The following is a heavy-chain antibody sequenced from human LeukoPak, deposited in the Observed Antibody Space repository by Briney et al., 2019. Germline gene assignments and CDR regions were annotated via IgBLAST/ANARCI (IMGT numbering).Heavy chain of an antibody. V-gene: IGHV3-11*01. Sequence: GGSLRLSCAASGFTFSDYYMSWIRQAPGKGLEWVSYISSSGSTIYYADSVKGRFTISRDSAKNSLYLQMNSLRAEDTAVYYCAREGGAYYDFWSGYSTDAFDIWGQGTMVIVSS. J-gene: IGHJ3*02. CDR3: AREGGAYYDFWSGYSTDAFDI. D-gene: IGHD3-3*01. CDR2: ISSSGSTI. CDR1: GFTFSDYY.